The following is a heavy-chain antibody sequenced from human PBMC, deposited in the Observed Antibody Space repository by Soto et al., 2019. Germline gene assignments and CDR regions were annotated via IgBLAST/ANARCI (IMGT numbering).Heavy chain of an antibody. J-gene: IGHJ6*02. Sequence: TSETLSLTCTVSGDSIRHINNHYCSWFRLPPGKGLEWIGYISDIAYTSYNPSLKGRVSISVDTSKNQFSLTLTSVTAADTAVYYCARQGFGVLHGLVDVWGQGTTVTVSS. CDR2: ISDIAYT. D-gene: IGHD3-10*01. CDR1: GDSIRHINNHY. V-gene: IGHV4-61*05. CDR3: ARQGFGVLHGLVDV.